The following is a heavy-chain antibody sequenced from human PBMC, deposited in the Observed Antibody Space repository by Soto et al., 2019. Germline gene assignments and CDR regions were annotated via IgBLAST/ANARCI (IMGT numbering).Heavy chain of an antibody. J-gene: IGHJ3*02. CDR3: ARLRNYYDSSGYYGDAFDI. CDR1: GYSFTSYW. Sequence: GESLKISCKGSGYSFTSYWIGWVRQMPGKGLEWMGIIYPGDSDTRYSPSFQGQVTISADKSISTAYLQWSSLKASDTAMYYGARLRNYYDSSGYYGDAFDIWGQGTMVTVSS. V-gene: IGHV5-51*01. CDR2: IYPGDSDT. D-gene: IGHD3-22*01.